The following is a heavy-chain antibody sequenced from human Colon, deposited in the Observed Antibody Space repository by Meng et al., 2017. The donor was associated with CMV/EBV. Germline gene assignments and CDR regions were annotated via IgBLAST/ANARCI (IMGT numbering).Heavy chain of an antibody. D-gene: IGHD1-1*01. J-gene: IGHJ4*02. CDR2: INSDGSST. V-gene: IGHV3-74*01. Sequence: GESLKISCAASGFTFSSYWMHWVHQAPGKGLVWVSRINSDGSSTSYADSVKGRFTISRDNAKNTLYLQMNSLRAEDTAVYYCARDRNWIFDYWGRGTLVTVSS. CDR3: ARDRNWIFDY. CDR1: GFTFSSYW.